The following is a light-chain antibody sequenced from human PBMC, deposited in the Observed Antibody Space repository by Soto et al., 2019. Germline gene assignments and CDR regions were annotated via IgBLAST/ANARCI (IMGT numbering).Light chain of an antibody. J-gene: IGLJ2*01. CDR2: NNN. Sequence: QSVLTQPPSASGTPGQRVTISCSGSSSNIGSNIVNWYQQLPGTAPKLLIYNNNQRPSGVPGRFSGSKSGTSASLAISGLQSEDEADYYCAAWDDSLNGVVFGGGTKLTVL. V-gene: IGLV1-44*01. CDR1: SSNIGSNI. CDR3: AAWDDSLNGVV.